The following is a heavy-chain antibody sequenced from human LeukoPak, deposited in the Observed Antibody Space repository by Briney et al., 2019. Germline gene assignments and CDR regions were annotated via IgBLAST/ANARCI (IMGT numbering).Heavy chain of an antibody. J-gene: IGHJ4*02. CDR2: INPNSGGT. D-gene: IGHD2-2*02. V-gene: IGHV1-2*02. Sequence: GASVKVSCKASGYTFTGYYMHWVRQAPGQGLEWMGWINPNSGGTNYAQKFQGRVTMTRDTSISTAYMELSRLRSDDTAVYYCASPLLYEEGPHKRDYWGQGTLVTVSS. CDR1: GYTFTGYY. CDR3: ASPLLYEEGPHKRDY.